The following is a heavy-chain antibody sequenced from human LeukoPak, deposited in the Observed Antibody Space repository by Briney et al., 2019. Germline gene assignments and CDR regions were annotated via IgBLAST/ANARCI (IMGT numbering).Heavy chain of an antibody. CDR3: VRAHASAFDI. V-gene: IGHV3-48*01. CDR1: GFTFSYYS. J-gene: IGHJ3*02. CDR2: IRSRDGTV. Sequence: HTGGSLRLSCVASGFTFSYYSMNWARQAPGKGLEWISYIRSRDGTVSYADSVKGRFTISTDTAKSSLFLQMNGLSADDTAVYYGVRAHASAFDIWGQGTMVTVSS.